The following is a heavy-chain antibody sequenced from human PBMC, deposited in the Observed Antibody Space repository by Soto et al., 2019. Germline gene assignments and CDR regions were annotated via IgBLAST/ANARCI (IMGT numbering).Heavy chain of an antibody. D-gene: IGHD3-10*01. CDR2: ISYDGSIE. J-gene: IGHJ4*02. Sequence: QVQVVESGGGVVQPGRSLRLSCAASGFTFSNYGMHWVRQAPGKGLDWVAVISYDGSIEYYSESVKVRFTMSRDNSENTGYLQMNSLRTEDTAVYFCGRDWVWFGAHPIDNWGQGTLVTVSS. CDR3: GRDWVWFGAHPIDN. CDR1: GFTFSNYG. V-gene: IGHV3-30*03.